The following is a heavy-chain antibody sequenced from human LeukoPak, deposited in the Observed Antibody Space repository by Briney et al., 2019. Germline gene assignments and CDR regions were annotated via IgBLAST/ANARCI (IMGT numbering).Heavy chain of an antibody. J-gene: IGHJ4*02. CDR3: ASHSDGSGWYGEGLDY. V-gene: IGHV4-61*01. CDR1: GGSVSSGSYY. CDR2: IYYSGST. Sequence: SETLSLTCTVSGGSVSSGSYYWSWIRQPPGTGLEWIGYIYYSGSTNYNPSLKSRVTISVDTSKNQFSLKLSSVTAADTAVYYCASHSDGSGWYGEGLDYWGQGTLVTVSS. D-gene: IGHD6-19*01.